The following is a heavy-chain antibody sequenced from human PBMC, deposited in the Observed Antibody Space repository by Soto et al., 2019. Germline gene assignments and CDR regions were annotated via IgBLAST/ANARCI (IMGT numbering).Heavy chain of an antibody. CDR1: GFKVSDYY. D-gene: IGHD1-1*01. V-gene: IGHV3-11*01. Sequence: QAQLVESGGGLVKPGGSLTLSCAVSGFKVSDYYMSWIRQAPGKGLDWVSMISRSGNTIHYAGSVKGRFTISKDNAKNSLYLQMTSLSPEDTAVYYCARVEDVFLYYYMDVWGKGTTVTVS. J-gene: IGHJ6*03. CDR2: ISRSGNTI. CDR3: ARVEDVFLYYYMDV.